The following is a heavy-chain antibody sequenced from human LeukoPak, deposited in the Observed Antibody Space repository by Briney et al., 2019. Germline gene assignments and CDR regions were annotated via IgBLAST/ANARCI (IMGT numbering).Heavy chain of an antibody. CDR2: IYYSGST. D-gene: IGHD5-18*01. Sequence: SETLSLICAVSGASISSGVYSWNWIRQPPGKGLEWVGYIYYSGSTNYNPSLKSRVTISVNTSKNQFSLKLSSVTAADTAVYYCARQGSYGRFDYWGQGTLVTVSS. CDR1: GASISSGVYS. V-gene: IGHV4-30-4*07. CDR3: ARQGSYGRFDY. J-gene: IGHJ4*02.